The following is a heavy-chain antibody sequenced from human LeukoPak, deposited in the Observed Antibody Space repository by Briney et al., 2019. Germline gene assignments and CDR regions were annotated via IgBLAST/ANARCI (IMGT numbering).Heavy chain of an antibody. Sequence: PSQTLSLTCTVSGGSISSGSYYWSWIRQPAGKGLEWIGRIYTSGSTNYNPSLKSRVTISVDTSKNQFSLKLSSVTAADTAVYYCARAPYRGSSHFDYWGQGTLVTVSS. CDR2: IYTSGST. CDR3: ARAPYRGSSHFDY. CDR1: GGSISSGSYY. D-gene: IGHD3-16*01. V-gene: IGHV4-61*02. J-gene: IGHJ4*02.